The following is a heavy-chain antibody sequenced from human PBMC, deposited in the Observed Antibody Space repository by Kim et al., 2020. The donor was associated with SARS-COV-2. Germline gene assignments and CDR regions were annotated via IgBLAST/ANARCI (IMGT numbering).Heavy chain of an antibody. V-gene: IGHV1-69*04. CDR2: IIPILGIA. Sequence: SVKVSCKASGGTFSSYAISWVRQAPGQGLEWMGRIIPILGIANYAQKFQGRVTITADKSTSTAYMELSSLRSEDTAVYYCARAGMEPKGSWFDPWGQGTLVTVSS. CDR3: ARAGMEPKGSWFDP. J-gene: IGHJ5*02. CDR1: GGTFSSYA. D-gene: IGHD1-26*01.